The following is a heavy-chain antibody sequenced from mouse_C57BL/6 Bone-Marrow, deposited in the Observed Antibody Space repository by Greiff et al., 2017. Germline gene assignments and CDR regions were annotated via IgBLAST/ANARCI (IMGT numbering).Heavy chain of an antibody. Sequence: EVNVVESGGGLVQPGESLKLSCESNEYDFPSHDMSWVRKTPEKRLELVAAINRDGGSTYYPDTMERRFIISRDNTKKTLYLQMSSLRSEATALYYGARPDPPYYVGFDYWGQGTTLTVSS. V-gene: IGHV5-2*01. CDR1: EYDFPSHD. CDR2: INRDGGST. D-gene: IGHD1-1*02. J-gene: IGHJ2*01. CDR3: ARPDPPYYVGFDY.